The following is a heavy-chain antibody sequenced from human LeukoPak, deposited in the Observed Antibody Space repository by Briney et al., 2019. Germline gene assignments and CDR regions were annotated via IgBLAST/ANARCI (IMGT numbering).Heavy chain of an antibody. D-gene: IGHD4-23*01. CDR2: TNHSGST. J-gene: IGHJ4*02. Sequence: SETLSLTCSVSGYSISSGYYWGWIRQPPGKGLEWIGSTNHSGSTYYNPSLKSRVTISVDTSKNQFSLKLSSATAANTAVYYCARLYSGVTRPFDYWGQGTLVTVSS. V-gene: IGHV4-38-2*01. CDR3: ARLYSGVTRPFDY. CDR1: GYSISSGYY.